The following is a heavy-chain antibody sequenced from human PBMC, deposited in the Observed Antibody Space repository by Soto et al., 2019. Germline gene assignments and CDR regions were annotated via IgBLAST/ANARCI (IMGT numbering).Heavy chain of an antibody. V-gene: IGHV4-59*08. CDR3: AGYPRLDY. CDR2: IYYTGST. CDR1: GGSFSGYY. J-gene: IGHJ4*02. Sequence: PSETLSLTCAVYGGSFSGYYWSWIRQPPGKRLEWIGYIYYTGSTNYNPSLRSRVSISIDTSKNQFSLKLSSVTAADTAVYYCAGYPRLDYWGQGTLVTVSS.